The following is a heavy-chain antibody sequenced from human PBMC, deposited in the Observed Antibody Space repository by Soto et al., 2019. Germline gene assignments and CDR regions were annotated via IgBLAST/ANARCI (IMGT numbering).Heavy chain of an antibody. CDR3: ARAESTTVTTNYYYGMDV. Sequence: QVQLVQSGAEVKKPGSSVKVSCKASGGTFSSYAISWVRQAPGQGLEWMGGIIPIFGTANYAQKFQGRVTITADESTSTAYMELSSLRSKDTAVYYCARAESTTVTTNYYYGMDVWGQGTTVTVSS. D-gene: IGHD4-17*01. CDR1: GGTFSSYA. CDR2: IIPIFGTA. V-gene: IGHV1-69*12. J-gene: IGHJ6*02.